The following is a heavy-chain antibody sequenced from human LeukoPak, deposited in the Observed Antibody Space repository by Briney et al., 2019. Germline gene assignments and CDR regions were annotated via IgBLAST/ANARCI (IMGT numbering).Heavy chain of an antibody. CDR3: ARVTQQQLTDAFNI. Sequence: PSETLSLTCTVSGGSISSSSYYWGWIRQPPGKGLEWIGSIYHSVSTYYNPSLKTRVTISVDTSKNQFFLKLSSVTAADTAVYYRARVTQQQLTDAFNIWGQGTMVTVSS. J-gene: IGHJ3*02. CDR2: IYHSVST. D-gene: IGHD6-13*01. V-gene: IGHV4-39*07. CDR1: GGSISSSSYY.